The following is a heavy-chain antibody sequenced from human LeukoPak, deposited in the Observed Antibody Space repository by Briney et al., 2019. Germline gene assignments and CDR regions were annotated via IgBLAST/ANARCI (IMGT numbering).Heavy chain of an antibody. J-gene: IGHJ4*02. D-gene: IGHD3-10*01. CDR1: GFTFSSYA. CDR3: AKGSNSGITMVRGVIKSYFDY. Sequence: GGSLRLSCAASGFTFSSYAMSWVRQAPGKGLEWVSAISGSGGSTYYTDSVKGRFTISRDNSKNTLYLQMNSLRAEDTAVYYCAKGSNSGITMVRGVIKSYFDYWGQGTLVTVSS. CDR2: ISGSGGST. V-gene: IGHV3-23*01.